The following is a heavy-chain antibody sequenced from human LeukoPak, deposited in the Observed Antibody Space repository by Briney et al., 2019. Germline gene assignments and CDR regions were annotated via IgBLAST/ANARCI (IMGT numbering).Heavy chain of an antibody. V-gene: IGHV3-53*01. CDR1: GFTVSSNY. D-gene: IGHD6-19*01. Sequence: GGSLRLSCAASGFTVSSNYMSWVRQAPGKGLEWVSVIYSGGSTYYADSVKGRFTISRHNSKNTLYLQMNSLRAEDTAVYYCARAWRYSSGWYDNWGQGTLVTVSS. CDR2: IYSGGST. CDR3: ARAWRYSSGWYDN. J-gene: IGHJ5*02.